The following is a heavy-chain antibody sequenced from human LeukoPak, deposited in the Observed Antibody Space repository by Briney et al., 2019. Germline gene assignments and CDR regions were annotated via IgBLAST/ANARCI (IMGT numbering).Heavy chain of an antibody. CDR2: ISYDGSNK. CDR3: AKGFYYDSSGYYYGGAFDI. J-gene: IGHJ3*02. D-gene: IGHD3-22*01. Sequence: HSGGSLRLSCAASGFTFSRYAMNWVRQAPGKGLEWVAVISYDGSNKYYADSVKGRFTISRDNSKNTLYLQMNSLRAEDTAVYYCAKGFYYDSSGYYYGGAFDIWGQGTMVTVSS. V-gene: IGHV3-30*18. CDR1: GFTFSRYA.